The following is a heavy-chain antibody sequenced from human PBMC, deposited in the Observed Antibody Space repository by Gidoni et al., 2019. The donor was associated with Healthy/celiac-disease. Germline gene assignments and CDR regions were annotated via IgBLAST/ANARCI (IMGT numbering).Heavy chain of an antibody. V-gene: IGHV3-23*04. D-gene: IGHD2-15*01. J-gene: IGHJ4*02. CDR3: AKGEGGGSYCFDY. CDR2: IIGSGGST. Sequence: EVQLVESGGGLVQPGGSLRLSCAASGFTCSSYAMSWVRQAPGKGLEWVSAIIGSGGSTYYADSVKGRFTISRDNSKNTLYLQMNSLRAEDTAVYYCAKGEGGGSYCFDYWGQGTLVTVSS. CDR1: GFTCSSYA.